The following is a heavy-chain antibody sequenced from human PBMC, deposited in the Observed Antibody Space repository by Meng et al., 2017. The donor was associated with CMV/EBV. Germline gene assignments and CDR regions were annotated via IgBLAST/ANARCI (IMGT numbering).Heavy chain of an antibody. CDR3: ARGIERFLEWFHYGMDV. CDR1: GFTFSSYS. D-gene: IGHD3-3*01. CDR2: ISSSSSTI. V-gene: IGHV3-48*04. J-gene: IGHJ6*02. Sequence: GESLKISCAASGFTFSSYSMNWVRQAPGKGLEWVSYISSSSSTIYYADPVKGRFTISRDNAKNSLYLQMNSLRAEDTAVYYCARGIERFLEWFHYGMDVWGQGTTVTVSS.